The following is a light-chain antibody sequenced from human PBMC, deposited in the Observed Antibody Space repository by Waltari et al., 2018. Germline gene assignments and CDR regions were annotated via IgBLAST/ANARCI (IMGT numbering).Light chain of an antibody. CDR2: TNN. CDR3: AAWDASLNGVL. V-gene: IGLV1-44*01. CDR1: SSNLGSNT. J-gene: IGLJ2*01. Sequence: QSVLTKPPSASGTPGQRVTISCSGSSSNLGSNTVTWYQQLPGTAPKLLIYTNNQRPSGVPDRFSGSKSGTSASLAISGLQSEDEAHYYCAAWDASLNGVLFGGGTKLTVL.